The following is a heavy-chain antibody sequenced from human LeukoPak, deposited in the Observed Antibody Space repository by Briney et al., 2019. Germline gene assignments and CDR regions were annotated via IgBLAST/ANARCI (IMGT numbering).Heavy chain of an antibody. J-gene: IGHJ6*03. D-gene: IGHD3-3*01. CDR3: ARRELRFLEWLGKEYYYMDV. CDR1: GGSISSSMYY. CDR2: IYFSGNT. V-gene: IGHV4-39*01. Sequence: SETLSLTCIVSGGSISSSMYYWGWIRQTPGKGLEWIGNIYFSGNTHYNPSLKSRVTISVDTSKNQFSLKLSSVTAADTAVYYCARRELRFLEWLGKEYYYMDVWDKATTVTVSS.